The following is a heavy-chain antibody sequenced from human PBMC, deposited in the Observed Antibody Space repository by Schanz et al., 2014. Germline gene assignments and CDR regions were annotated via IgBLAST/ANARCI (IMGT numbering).Heavy chain of an antibody. CDR2: IHHSGSI. Sequence: QVQLQQWGAGLLKPSETLSLTCAVYGGPFSGYFWSWIRQSPGKGLQWIGEIHHSGSIIYNPSLRRGVPISMDTSKNQFFLKVTSVTAADTAVYYCARHLVNAYGMDVWGQGTAVTVSS. D-gene: IGHD3-3*02. CDR3: ARHLVNAYGMDV. CDR1: GGPFSGYF. V-gene: IGHV4-34*01. J-gene: IGHJ6*02.